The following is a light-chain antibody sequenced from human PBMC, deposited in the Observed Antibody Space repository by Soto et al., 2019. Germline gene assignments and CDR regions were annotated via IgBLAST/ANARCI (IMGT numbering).Light chain of an antibody. CDR2: DAS. CDR3: QQRSHWPT. J-gene: IGKJ1*01. V-gene: IGKV3D-20*02. CDR1: QSVSSSY. Sequence: EIVVTKSQGTVSLSQGERATLPCRASQSVSSSYLSWYQQNPGQAPRLLIYDASNRATGIPARFSGSGSGTDFTLTISSLEPEDLAVYCCQQRSHWPTFGQGTKLDIK.